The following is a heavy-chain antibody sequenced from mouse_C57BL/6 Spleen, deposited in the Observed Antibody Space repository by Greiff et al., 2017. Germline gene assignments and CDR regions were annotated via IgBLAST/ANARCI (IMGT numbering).Heavy chain of an antibody. Sequence: QVQLKQSGAELVRPGTSVKVSCKASGYAFTNYLIEWVKQRPGQGLEWIGVINPGSGGTNYNEKFKGKATLTSDKASSTVYMQLSSLTSEDSAVYFCARNYYGTGAMDDWGQGTSVTVSS. CDR2: INPGSGGT. CDR3: ARNYYGTGAMDD. CDR1: GYAFTNYL. D-gene: IGHD1-1*01. V-gene: IGHV1-54*01. J-gene: IGHJ4*01.